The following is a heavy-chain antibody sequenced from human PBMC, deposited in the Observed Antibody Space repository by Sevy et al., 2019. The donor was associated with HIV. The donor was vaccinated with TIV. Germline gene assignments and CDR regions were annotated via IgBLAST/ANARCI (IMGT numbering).Heavy chain of an antibody. V-gene: IGHV3-7*03. CDR3: ARAVQWELLRYFDY. D-gene: IGHD1-26*01. J-gene: IGHJ4*02. CDR1: GFTFSSYW. Sequence: GGSLRLSCAASGFTFSSYWMSRVRQAPRKGLEWVANIKQDGSEKYYVDSVKGRFTISRDNAKNSLYLQMNSLRAEDTAVYYCARAVQWELLRYFDYWGQGTLVTVSS. CDR2: IKQDGSEK.